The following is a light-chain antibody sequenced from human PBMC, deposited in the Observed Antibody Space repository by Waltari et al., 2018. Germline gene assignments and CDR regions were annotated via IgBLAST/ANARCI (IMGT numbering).Light chain of an antibody. CDR1: QSVSRSR. Sequence: EVVLTQSPGTLSLSPGERATLSCRASQSVSRSRIAWYLHRPGQAPRLLIYGASGRATGSPDRFSGSGSGTDFSLTISRVEPEDFAVYYCQQFGSSVMYTFGQGTKLEIK. CDR2: GAS. CDR3: QQFGSSVMYT. J-gene: IGKJ2*01. V-gene: IGKV3-20*01.